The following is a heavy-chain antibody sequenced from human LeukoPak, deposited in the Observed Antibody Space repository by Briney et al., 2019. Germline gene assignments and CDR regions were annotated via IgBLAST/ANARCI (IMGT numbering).Heavy chain of an antibody. D-gene: IGHD4-17*01. V-gene: IGHV3-30*18. CDR3: AKDCSYGDSFDY. J-gene: IGHJ4*02. Sequence: PGGSLRLSCAACGFTFRSYGMLWVRQAPGKGLEGLAVISYDGSNKYYATYVKGRFTISRDNSKNTLYLQMTSLRADDTAVYYCAKDCSYGDSFDYGGQGTLVTVSS. CDR1: GFTFRSYG. CDR2: ISYDGSNK.